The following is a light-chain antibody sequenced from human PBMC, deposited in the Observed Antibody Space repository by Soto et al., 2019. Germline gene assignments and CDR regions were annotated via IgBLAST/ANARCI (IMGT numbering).Light chain of an antibody. J-gene: IGKJ2*01. CDR2: ATS. CDR1: QSINGN. Sequence: EIVMTQSPATLSVSPGERATLSCRASQSINGNLAWYQRKPGQAPRLLMYATSVRATGIPARFSGSGSGTEYTLTISSLQSEDFAVFYCQQYGSSPMYTFGQGTKLEIK. V-gene: IGKV3-15*01. CDR3: QQYGSSPMYT.